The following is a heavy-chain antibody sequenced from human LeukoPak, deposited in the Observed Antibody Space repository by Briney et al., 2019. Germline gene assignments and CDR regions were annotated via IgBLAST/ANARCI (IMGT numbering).Heavy chain of an antibody. J-gene: IGHJ4*02. CDR2: IITNYGTT. V-gene: IGHV1-69*13. D-gene: IGHD3-3*01. CDR3: VRPRTYYDFWRGYPPFDY. Sequence: ASVKVSCKASGGTFSNYAISWVRQAPGQGLEWMGGIITNYGTTNYAQKYQGRVTITAGESTTTVYMELSSLRSEDTAVYYCVRPRTYYDFWRGYPPFDYWGQGTLVTVSS. CDR1: GGTFSNYA.